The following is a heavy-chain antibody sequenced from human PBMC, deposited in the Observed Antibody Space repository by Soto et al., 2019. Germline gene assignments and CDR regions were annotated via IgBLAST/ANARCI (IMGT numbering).Heavy chain of an antibody. CDR2: IIPIFGTA. J-gene: IGHJ6*02. CDR3: FGPAAATNGMDV. D-gene: IGHD6-13*01. V-gene: IGHV1-69*01. Sequence: QVQLVQSGAEVKKPGSSVKVSCKASGGTFSSYAISWVRQAPGQGLEWMGGIIPIFGTANYAQKFQGRVTITADESTSRAYIELRSLSSEDTAVYYCFGPAAATNGMDVWGQGTTVTVSS. CDR1: GGTFSSYA.